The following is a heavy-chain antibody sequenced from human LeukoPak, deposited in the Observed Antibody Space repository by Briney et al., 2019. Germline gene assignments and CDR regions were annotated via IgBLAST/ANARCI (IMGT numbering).Heavy chain of an antibody. V-gene: IGHV4-39*01. J-gene: IGHJ5*02. CDR3: ARTYYNILTGYYRDRFDP. Sequence: PSETLSLTCSVSGGSISSRSYYWGWIRQPPGKGLEWIGSIYYSGSTYYNPSLKIRLTISVDTSKNQFSLKLSSVTAADTAVYYCARTYYNILTGYYRDRFDPWGQGTLVTVSS. D-gene: IGHD3-9*01. CDR1: GGSISSRSYY. CDR2: IYYSGST.